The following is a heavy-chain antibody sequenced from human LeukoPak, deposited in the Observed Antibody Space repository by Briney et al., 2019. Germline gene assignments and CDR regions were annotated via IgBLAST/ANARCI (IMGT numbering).Heavy chain of an antibody. CDR2: INPNSVGT. D-gene: IGHD3-9*01. J-gene: IGHJ5*02. V-gene: IGHV1-2*02. CDR1: GYAFTGYY. Sequence: GASVKVSCKASGYAFTGYYMHWVRQAPGQGLEWMGWINPNSVGTNYAQKFQGRVTMTRDTSISTAYMELSRLRSDDTAVYYCARSGYAADWFDPWGQGTLVTVSS. CDR3: ARSGYAADWFDP.